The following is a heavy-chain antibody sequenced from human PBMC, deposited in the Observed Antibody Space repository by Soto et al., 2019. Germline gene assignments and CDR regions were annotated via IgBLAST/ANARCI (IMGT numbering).Heavy chain of an antibody. J-gene: IGHJ4*01. CDR1: GFTFSRYE. CDR3: ARGSTLIVVNHLDY. V-gene: IGHV3-48*03. D-gene: IGHD3-22*01. CDR2: ISSSGSTI. Sequence: GGSLRLSCAVSGFTFSRYEMNWVRQAPGKGLEWISYISSSGSTIYYADSVKGRFTISRDNAKNSLYLQMNSLRAEDTAVYYCARGSTLIVVNHLDYWGHGTLVTVSS.